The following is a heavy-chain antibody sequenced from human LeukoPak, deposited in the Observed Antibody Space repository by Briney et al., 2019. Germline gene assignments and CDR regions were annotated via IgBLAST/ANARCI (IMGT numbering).Heavy chain of an antibody. CDR1: GGSISGYY. CDR3: ARDRGSRTVTTRYFDY. V-gene: IGHV4-4*07. CDR2: IYTSGST. Sequence: SETLSLTCTVSGGSISGYYWSWVRHPAGKGLEWIGRIYTSGSTNYNPSLKSRVTMSVDTSKNQFSLKLSSVTAADTAVYYCARDRGSRTVTTRYFDYWGQGTLVTVSS. J-gene: IGHJ4*02. D-gene: IGHD4-17*01.